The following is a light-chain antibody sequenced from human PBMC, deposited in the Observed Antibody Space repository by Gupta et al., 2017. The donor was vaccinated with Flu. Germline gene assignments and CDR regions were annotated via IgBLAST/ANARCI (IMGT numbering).Light chain of an antibody. CDR1: NY. CDR3: RQELQAPGV. CDR2: GGT. Sequence: NYLDRYQQKPGQAPQLLIYGGTKGAFGVPVRISGSGYGADFTLKITRVETADVVVYYSRQELQAPGVFGQGTKLDNK. V-gene: IGKV2-28*01. J-gene: IGKJ2*01.